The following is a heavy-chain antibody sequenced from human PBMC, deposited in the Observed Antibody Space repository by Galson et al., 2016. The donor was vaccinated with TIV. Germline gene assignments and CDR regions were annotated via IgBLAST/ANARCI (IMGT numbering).Heavy chain of an antibody. Sequence: ETLSLTCTVSGHFFTRDYYWGWIRQPPGKGLEWIGSVYYTGGTYYNPSLRSRVTVSLDTSNNQFFLKLSSVTAADTAVYYCTREIAGTTVHSWGQGALVTVSS. CDR3: TREIAGTTVHS. D-gene: IGHD1-7*01. V-gene: IGHV4-38-2*02. CDR2: VYYTGGT. J-gene: IGHJ4*02. CDR1: GHFFTRDYY.